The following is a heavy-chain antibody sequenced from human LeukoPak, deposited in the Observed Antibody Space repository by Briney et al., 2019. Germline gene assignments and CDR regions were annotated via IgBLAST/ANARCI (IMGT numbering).Heavy chain of an antibody. J-gene: IGHJ3*02. CDR1: GFIFSSYS. D-gene: IGHD2-15*01. Sequence: GGSLRLSCAASGFIFSSYSMNWVRQAPGKGLEWVSSFSGSSSFKFYAESLKGRFTISRDNAKNSLYLQMNSLRAGDTAVYYCARDVVGDLVGAFDIWGQGTMVTVSS. CDR3: ARDVVGDLVGAFDI. V-gene: IGHV3-21*01. CDR2: FSGSSSFK.